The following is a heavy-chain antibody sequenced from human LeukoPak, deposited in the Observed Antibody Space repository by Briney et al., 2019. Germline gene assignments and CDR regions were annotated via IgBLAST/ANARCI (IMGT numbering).Heavy chain of an antibody. Sequence: SETLSLTCSVSGGSIGSYHWNWIRQPSGKGLEWIGIVFNNGGTKHNPSLKSRVAISVDTSKNQFALKLSSVTAADTAVYYCARGLTYYDILTAYYTFPYFDYWGQGTLVTVSS. CDR2: VFNNGGT. CDR1: GGSIGSYH. V-gene: IGHV4-59*01. J-gene: IGHJ4*02. CDR3: ARGLTYYDILTAYYTFPYFDY. D-gene: IGHD3-9*01.